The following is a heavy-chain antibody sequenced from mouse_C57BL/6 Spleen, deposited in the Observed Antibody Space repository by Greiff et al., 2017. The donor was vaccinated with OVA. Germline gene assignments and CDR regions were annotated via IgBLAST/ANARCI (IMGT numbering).Heavy chain of an antibody. J-gene: IGHJ1*03. CDR1: GFTFSDYG. CDR3: ARRPYYYGSGYHLDV. CDR2: ISRGSSTI. D-gene: IGHD1-1*01. Sequence: EVQLQESGGGLVKPGGSLKLSCAASGFTFSDYGMHWVRQAPEKGLEWVAYISRGSSTINYADTVKGRFTISRDNATSTLFLQMTSLRSEETAVYYGARRPYYYGSGYHLDVWGTGTTVTVSS. V-gene: IGHV5-17*01.